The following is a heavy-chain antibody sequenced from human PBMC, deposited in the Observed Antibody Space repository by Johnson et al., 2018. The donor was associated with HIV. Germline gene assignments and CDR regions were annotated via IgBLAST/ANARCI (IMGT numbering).Heavy chain of an antibody. D-gene: IGHD2-21*02. CDR2: IKSKTDGWTT. CDR3: TRPQSTATLDAFDI. J-gene: IGHJ3*02. Sequence: EVQLVESGGGLVQPGGSLRLSCAASGFTFSNAWMSWVRQAPGKGLEWVGRIKSKTDGWTTDYAAPVKGRFTISRDDSKSIAYLQMNSLKTEDTAVYYCTRPQSTATLDAFDIWGQGTMVTVSS. V-gene: IGHV3-15*01. CDR1: GFTFSNAW.